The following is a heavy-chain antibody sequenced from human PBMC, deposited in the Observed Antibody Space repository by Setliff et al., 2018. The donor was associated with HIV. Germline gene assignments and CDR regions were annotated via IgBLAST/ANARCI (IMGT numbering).Heavy chain of an antibody. CDR2: TRNKANGYIT. V-gene: IGHV3-72*01. J-gene: IGHJ4*02. Sequence: PGGSLRLSCSASGFLFNRYSLNWVRQVPGKGLEWVGRTRNKANGYITEYGASVQGRFTISRDNSKDSLSLQMNNLKAEDTAVYYCVRAAAGLDIWSQGIQVTVSS. CDR3: VRAAAGLDI. CDR1: GFLFNRYS.